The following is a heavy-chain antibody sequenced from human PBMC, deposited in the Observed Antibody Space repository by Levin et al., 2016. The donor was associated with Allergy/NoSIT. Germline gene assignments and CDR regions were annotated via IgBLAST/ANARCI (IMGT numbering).Heavy chain of an antibody. D-gene: IGHD5-24*01. J-gene: IGHJ4*02. Sequence: WIRQPPGKGLEWVSGISGSGGNTYYADFVKGRFTISRDNSRNTLYLQMNSLRADDTAVYYCAKEMLEFKHGLFFDYWGQGTLVTVSS. CDR3: AKEMLEFKHGLFFDY. CDR2: ISGSGGNT. V-gene: IGHV3-23*01.